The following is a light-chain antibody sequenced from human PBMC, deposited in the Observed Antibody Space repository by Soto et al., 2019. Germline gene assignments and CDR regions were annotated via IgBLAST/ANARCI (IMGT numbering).Light chain of an antibody. CDR3: QQYKNWPRT. CDR2: GAS. Sequence: EIVLTQSPATLSVSPGERVTLSCRASENVDINLACYQQKPGQAPRLLIYGASTRATDMPGTFSGRGSGTEFTLTISSLRSEDFAVYYCQQYKNWPRTFGRGTKVDIK. V-gene: IGKV3-15*01. J-gene: IGKJ4*02. CDR1: ENVDIN.